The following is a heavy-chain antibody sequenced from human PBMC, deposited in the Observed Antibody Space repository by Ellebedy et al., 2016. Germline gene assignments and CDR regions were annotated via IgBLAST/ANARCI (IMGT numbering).Heavy chain of an antibody. Sequence: GGSLRLXCAASGFSFGTYGMHWVRQAPGKGLEWVAVISYDGAKIHYTDSVKGRFTISRDNSKDTVYLQMNSLRAEDTAVHYCAKEFTSGVNYHSCDIWGQGTEVTVSS. D-gene: IGHD1-7*01. CDR2: ISYDGAKI. J-gene: IGHJ3*02. CDR1: GFSFGTYG. CDR3: AKEFTSGVNYHSCDI. V-gene: IGHV3-30*18.